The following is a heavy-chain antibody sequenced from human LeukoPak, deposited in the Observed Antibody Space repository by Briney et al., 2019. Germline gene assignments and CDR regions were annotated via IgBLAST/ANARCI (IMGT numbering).Heavy chain of an antibody. V-gene: IGHV3-23*01. J-gene: IGHJ4*02. D-gene: IGHD1-14*01. Sequence: GGSLRLSCAASGFSFTNYAMSWVRQAPGKGLEWVSAISGSGGSTYYADSVKGRFTISRDNSKNTLYLQMNSLRAGDTAVYYCAKDSVYGDYWGQGTLVTVSS. CDR1: GFSFTNYA. CDR3: AKDSVYGDY. CDR2: ISGSGGST.